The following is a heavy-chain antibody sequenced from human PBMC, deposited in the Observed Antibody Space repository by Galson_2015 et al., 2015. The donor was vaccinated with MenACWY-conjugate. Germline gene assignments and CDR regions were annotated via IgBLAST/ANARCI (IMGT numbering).Heavy chain of an antibody. D-gene: IGHD2/OR15-2a*01. CDR1: GYMFTGYG. V-gene: IGHV1-18*01. J-gene: IGHJ6*02. CDR3: ARDSQYGMDL. Sequence: SVKVSCKASGYMFTGYGISWVRQAPGQGLEWIGRISGKNENTKYAQKFQDRVAVTTDASTTTAYMELTALKFDDTALYYCARDSQYGMDLWGQGTTVIVS. CDR2: ISGKNENT.